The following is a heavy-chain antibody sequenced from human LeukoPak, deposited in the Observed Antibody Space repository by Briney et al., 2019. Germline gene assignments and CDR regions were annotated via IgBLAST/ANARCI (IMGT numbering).Heavy chain of an antibody. CDR1: GYTFTSYG. Sequence: ASVKVPCKASGYTFTSYGISWVRQAPGQGLEWMGWISGYTGNTNYVQNLQGRVTMTTDTSTSTAYMELRSLRSDDTAVYYCARDQGGYYYDSSGSLPFDYWGQGTLVTVSS. D-gene: IGHD3-22*01. J-gene: IGHJ4*02. V-gene: IGHV1-18*01. CDR2: ISGYTGNT. CDR3: ARDQGGYYYDSSGSLPFDY.